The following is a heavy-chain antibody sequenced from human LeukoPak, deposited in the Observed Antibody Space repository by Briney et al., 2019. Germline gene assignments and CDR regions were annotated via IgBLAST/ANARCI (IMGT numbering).Heavy chain of an antibody. Sequence: GGTLRLSCAASGFTFSIYGMSWVRQAPGKGLEWVSGISGSGASTYYADSVKGRFTISRDNSKNTLYLQMNSLRAEDTAVYYCAVQRTLWQQVLDHWGQGTLVTVSS. V-gene: IGHV3-23*01. D-gene: IGHD6-13*01. J-gene: IGHJ4*02. CDR2: ISGSGAST. CDR3: AVQRTLWQQVLDH. CDR1: GFTFSIYG.